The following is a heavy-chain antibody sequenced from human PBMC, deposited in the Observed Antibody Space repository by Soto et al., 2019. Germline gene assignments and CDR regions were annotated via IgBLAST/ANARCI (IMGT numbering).Heavy chain of an antibody. J-gene: IGHJ4*02. CDR3: AKDRNPGIAVAAEFY. Sequence: ASVKVSCKASGYTFTSYYMHWVRQAPGQGLEWMGIINPSGGSTSYAQKFQGRVTMTRDTSTSTVYMELSSLRAEDTAVYYCAKDRNPGIAVAAEFYWGQGTLVTVSS. CDR1: GYTFTSYY. V-gene: IGHV1-46*01. D-gene: IGHD6-19*01. CDR2: INPSGGST.